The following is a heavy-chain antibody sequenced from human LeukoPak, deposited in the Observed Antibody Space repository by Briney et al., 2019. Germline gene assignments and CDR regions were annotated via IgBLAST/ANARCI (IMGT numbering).Heavy chain of an antibody. V-gene: IGHV3-7*01. CDR2: IKEDGGKK. J-gene: IGHJ4*02. Sequence: GGSLRLSCAASGFTFTNYWMSWVRQAPGKGLEWVANIKEDGGKKYYVDSVKGRFTISRDNAKNSLYLQMDSLRDEDTAVYYCARDTPRQYYYDSSGDYWGQGTLVTVSS. D-gene: IGHD3-22*01. CDR3: ARDTPRQYYYDSSGDY. CDR1: GFTFTNYW.